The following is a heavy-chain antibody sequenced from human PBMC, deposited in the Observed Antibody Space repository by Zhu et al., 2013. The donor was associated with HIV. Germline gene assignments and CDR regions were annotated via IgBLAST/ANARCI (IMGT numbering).Heavy chain of an antibody. V-gene: IGHV1-24*01. J-gene: IGHJ6*02. CDR1: GYTLTELS. Sequence: QVQLVQSGAEVKKPGASVKVSCKVSGYTLTELSMHWVRQAPGKGLEWMGGFDPEDGETIYAQKFQGRVTMTEDTSTDTAYMELSSLRSEDTAVYYCATDTRFIAARHYYYYGMDVWGQGTTVTVSS. D-gene: IGHD6-6*01. CDR3: ATDTRFIAARHYYYYGMDV. CDR2: FDPEDGET.